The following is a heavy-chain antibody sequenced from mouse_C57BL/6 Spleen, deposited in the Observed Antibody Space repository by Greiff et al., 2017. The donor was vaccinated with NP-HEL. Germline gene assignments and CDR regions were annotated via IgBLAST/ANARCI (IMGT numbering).Heavy chain of an antibody. J-gene: IGHJ4*01. V-gene: IGHV2-5*01. Sequence: QVQLQQSGPGLVQPSQSLSITCTVSGFSLTSYGVHWVRQSPGKGLEWLGVIWRGGSTDYNAAFMSRLSITKDNSKSQVFFKMNSLQADDTAIYYCAKGGITTGYYAMDYWGQGTSVTVSS. CDR1: GFSLTSYG. D-gene: IGHD2-4*01. CDR3: AKGGITTGYYAMDY. CDR2: IWRGGST.